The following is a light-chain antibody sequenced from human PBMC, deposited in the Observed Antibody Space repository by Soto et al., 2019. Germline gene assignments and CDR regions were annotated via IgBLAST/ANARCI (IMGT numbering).Light chain of an antibody. V-gene: IGKV1-5*01. CDR3: QQYDTYSWT. J-gene: IGKJ1*01. Sequence: DIQMTQSPSTLSASVGDRVTITCRASQSFSGTLAWYQQKPGKAPKLLIYDASSLERGVPSRFSGSGSGTEFTLTISSLQPDDFATDYCQQYDTYSWTFGPGTRVVFK. CDR1: QSFSGT. CDR2: DAS.